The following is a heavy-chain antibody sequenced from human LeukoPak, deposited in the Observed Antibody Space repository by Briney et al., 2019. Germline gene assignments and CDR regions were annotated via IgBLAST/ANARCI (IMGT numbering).Heavy chain of an antibody. CDR3: ARDIVVVVAATQGGDWFDP. CDR2: INPNSGGT. V-gene: IGHV1-2*06. J-gene: IGHJ5*02. D-gene: IGHD2-15*01. Sequence: ASVKVSCKASGYTFTSYYMHWVRQAPGQGLEWMGRINPNSGGTNYAQKFQGRVTMTRDTSISTAYMELSRLRFDDTAVYYCARDIVVVVAATQGGDWFDPWGQGTLVTVSS. CDR1: GYTFTSYY.